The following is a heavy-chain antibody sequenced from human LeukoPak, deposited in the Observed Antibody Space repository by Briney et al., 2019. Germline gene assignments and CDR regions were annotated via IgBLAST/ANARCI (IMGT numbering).Heavy chain of an antibody. CDR3: VNQISGWVY. CDR1: GFSFGSLR. D-gene: IGHD6-19*01. CDR2: ISSDGGST. Sequence: GGSLRLSCSASGFSFGSLRMHWVRQAPGKGLEYVSGISSDGGSTYYADSVKGRFTISRDNSKNTLFLQVSSLRPEDTAVYYCVNQISGWVYWGRGTLVTVSS. V-gene: IGHV3-64D*06. J-gene: IGHJ4*02.